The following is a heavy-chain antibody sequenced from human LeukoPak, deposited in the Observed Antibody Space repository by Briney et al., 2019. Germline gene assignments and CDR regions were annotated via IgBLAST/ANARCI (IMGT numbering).Heavy chain of an antibody. Sequence: GEALKISFKGSGSRFTNYWIGWVRPMPGKGLEWMGIIYPCDSDTRFSTSFQGQVTISADKSISTAYLQWSSLKASDTAMYYCARHLYSGYVDYWGQGTLVTVSS. D-gene: IGHD1-26*01. V-gene: IGHV5-51*01. CDR2: IYPCDSDT. J-gene: IGHJ4*02. CDR3: ARHLYSGYVDY. CDR1: GSRFTNYW.